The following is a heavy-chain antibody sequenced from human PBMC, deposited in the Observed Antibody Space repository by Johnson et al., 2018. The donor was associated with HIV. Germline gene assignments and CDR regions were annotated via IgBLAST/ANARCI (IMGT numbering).Heavy chain of an antibody. D-gene: IGHD3-22*01. CDR2: ISYDGSYR. CDR3: AKDPPYDAVSDAFDI. CDR1: GFTFSSCG. Sequence: QVQLVESGGGVVQPGRSLRLSCAASGFTFSSCGMHWVRQAPGKGLEWVAVISYDGSYRYYADSVKGRFTISRDNSKNTLYLQMNSLRAEDTAVYYCAKDPPYDAVSDAFDIWGQGTMVTVSS. J-gene: IGHJ3*02. V-gene: IGHV3-30*18.